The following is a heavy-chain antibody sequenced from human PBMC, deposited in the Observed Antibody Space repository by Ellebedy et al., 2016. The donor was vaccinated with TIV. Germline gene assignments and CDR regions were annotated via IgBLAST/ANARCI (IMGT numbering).Heavy chain of an antibody. CDR3: ARMKLHLYDSRGLYSFDY. CDR2: ISVYEDNT. J-gene: IGHJ4*02. CDR1: GYTFSRYG. Sequence: AASVKVSCKASGYTFSRYGISWVRQAPGQGLEWLGWISVYEDNTDSAQKVQGRVTMTTDTSTNTAYMELRRLRSDDTAVYYCARMKLHLYDSRGLYSFDYWGQGTQVTVSS. V-gene: IGHV1-18*01. D-gene: IGHD3-22*01.